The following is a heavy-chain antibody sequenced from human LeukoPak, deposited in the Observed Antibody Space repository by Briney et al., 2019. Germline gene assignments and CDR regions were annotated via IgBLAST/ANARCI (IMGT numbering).Heavy chain of an antibody. CDR1: GGSISSYY. CDR3: ARDGEMATIENYFDY. Sequence: SETLSLTCSVSGGSISSYYWSWTRQPPGKGLEWIGYIYYSGRTNYNPSLKSRVTISVDTSKNQFSLTLSSVTAADTAVYYCARDGEMATIENYFDYWGQGALVTVSS. J-gene: IGHJ4*02. CDR2: IYYSGRT. D-gene: IGHD5-24*01. V-gene: IGHV4-59*12.